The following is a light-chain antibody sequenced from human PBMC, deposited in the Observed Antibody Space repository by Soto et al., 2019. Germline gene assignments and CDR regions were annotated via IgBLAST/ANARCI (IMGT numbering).Light chain of an antibody. J-gene: IGLJ1*01. CDR3: LLSYSGARPFYV. CDR2: DTS. CDR1: TGAVTSGHY. V-gene: IGLV7-46*01. Sequence: QAVVTQEPSLTVSPGGTVTLTCGSSTGAVTSGHYPYWFQQKPGQAPRTLIYDTSNKHSWTPARFSGSLLGGKAALTLSGAQPEDEDEYYCLLSYSGARPFYVFGTGTKLTVL.